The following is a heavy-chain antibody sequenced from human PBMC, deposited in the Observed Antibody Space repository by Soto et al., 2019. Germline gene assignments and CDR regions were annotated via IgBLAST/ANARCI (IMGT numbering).Heavy chain of an antibody. CDR1: GFTFSDYE. Sequence: GGSLRLSCAASGFTFSDYEMNWVRQAPGKGLEWVAHITSGGNTMYADSVEGRFTISRDDADNSLYLQMNNLRGEDTALYHCTKEKSVMYSGYDAFDVWGRGTMVTVSS. D-gene: IGHD5-12*01. CDR2: ITSGGNT. V-gene: IGHV3-48*03. CDR3: TKEKSVMYSGYDAFDV. J-gene: IGHJ3*01.